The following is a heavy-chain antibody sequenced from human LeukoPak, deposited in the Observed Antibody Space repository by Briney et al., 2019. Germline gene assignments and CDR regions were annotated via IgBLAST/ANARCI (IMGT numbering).Heavy chain of an antibody. CDR3: ARTYYYDSSGYYYRGYFDY. V-gene: IGHV1-69*13. J-gene: IGHJ4*02. D-gene: IGHD3-22*01. CDR1: GGTFSSYA. CDR2: IIPIFGTA. Sequence: WASVRVSFKASGGTFSSYAISWVRQAPGQGLEWMGGIIPIFGTANYAQKFQGRVTITADESTSTAYMELSSLRSEDTAVYYCARTYYYDSSGYYYRGYFDYWGQGTLVTVSS.